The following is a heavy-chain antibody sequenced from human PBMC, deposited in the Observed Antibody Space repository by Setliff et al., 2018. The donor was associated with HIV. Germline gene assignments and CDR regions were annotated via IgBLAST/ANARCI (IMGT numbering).Heavy chain of an antibody. J-gene: IGHJ6*03. Sequence: SETLSLTCAVYGESFSGYSWTWIRQPPGKGLEWLGEINHSGSAKYNPALKSRVTTSVDTSKKQFSLKLTSVTAADTAVYYCARAGTGSGGSCYSCPMDVWGKGTTVTVSS. D-gene: IGHD2-15*01. V-gene: IGHV4-34*01. CDR2: INHSGSA. CDR1: GESFSGYS. CDR3: ARAGTGSGGSCYSCPMDV.